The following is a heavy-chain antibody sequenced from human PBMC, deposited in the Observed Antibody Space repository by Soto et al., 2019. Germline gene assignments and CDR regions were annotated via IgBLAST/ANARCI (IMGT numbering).Heavy chain of an antibody. D-gene: IGHD3-10*01. Sequence: ASVKVSCKASGYTFTSYAMHWVRQAPGQRLEWMGWINAGNGNTKYSQKFQGRVTITRDTSASTAYMELSSLRSEDTAVYYCAMEYYGPGGGYVTYYYYGMDVWGQRTTVTVSS. J-gene: IGHJ6*02. CDR3: AMEYYGPGGGYVTYYYYGMDV. CDR1: GYTFTSYA. CDR2: INAGNGNT. V-gene: IGHV1-3*01.